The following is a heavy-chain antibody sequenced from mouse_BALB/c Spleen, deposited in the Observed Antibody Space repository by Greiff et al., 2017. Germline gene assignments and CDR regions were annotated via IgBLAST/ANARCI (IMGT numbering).Heavy chain of an antibody. V-gene: IGHV5-9-3*01. D-gene: IGHD3-3*01. CDR3: ARRDLAMDY. CDR1: GFTFSSYA. Sequence: EVKLMESGGGLVKPGGSLKLSCAASGFTFSSYAMSWVRQTPEKRLEWVATISSGGSYTYYPDSVKGRFTISRDNAKNTLYLQMSSLRSEDTAMYYCARRDLAMDYWGQGTSVTVSS. J-gene: IGHJ4*01. CDR2: ISSGGSYT.